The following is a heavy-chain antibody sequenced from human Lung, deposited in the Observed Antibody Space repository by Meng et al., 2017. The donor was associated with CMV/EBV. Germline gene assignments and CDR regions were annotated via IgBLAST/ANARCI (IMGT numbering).Heavy chain of an antibody. CDR3: TRDNNWGPDY. CDR1: GYTFTAHY. Sequence: ASXXVSCKASGYTFTAHYFHWVRQAPGQGLEWMGWIHPHRGDTNYAQQFQGRVTLTRDTTINTGYMELTRLTSDDTAVYYCTRDNNWGPDYWGQGTLVTSP. D-gene: IGHD7-27*01. V-gene: IGHV1-2*02. J-gene: IGHJ4*02. CDR2: IHPHRGDT.